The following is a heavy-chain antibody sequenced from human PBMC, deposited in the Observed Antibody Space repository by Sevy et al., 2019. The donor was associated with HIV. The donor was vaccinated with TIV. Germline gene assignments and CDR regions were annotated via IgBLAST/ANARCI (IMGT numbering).Heavy chain of an antibody. Sequence: GGSLRLSCAASGFTFSSFGIHWVRQAPGKGLEWVALISYDGRNEFYADSVKGRFTISRDNSKNTLFLQMNSLRAEDTAIYYCAGGRYDSSGSFDAFDIWGQGTMVTVSS. CDR1: GFTFSSFG. J-gene: IGHJ3*02. V-gene: IGHV3-30*03. CDR3: AGGRYDSSGSFDAFDI. CDR2: ISYDGRNE. D-gene: IGHD3-22*01.